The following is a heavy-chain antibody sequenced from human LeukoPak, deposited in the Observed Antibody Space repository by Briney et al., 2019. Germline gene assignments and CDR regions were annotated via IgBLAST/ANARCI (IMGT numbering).Heavy chain of an antibody. CDR1: GFTFRSYW. Sequence: GGSLRLSCAASGFTFRSYWMHWVREVPGKGLVWVARINPGGSSITYADSVKGRFTISRDNAKNTLYLQMDSLRAEDTGVYYCARSNQADDYWGQGTLVTVSS. J-gene: IGHJ4*02. CDR3: ARSNQADDY. D-gene: IGHD1-14*01. CDR2: INPGGSSI. V-gene: IGHV3-74*01.